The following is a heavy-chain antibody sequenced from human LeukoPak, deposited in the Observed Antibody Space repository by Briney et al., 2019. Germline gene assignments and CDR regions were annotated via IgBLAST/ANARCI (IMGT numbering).Heavy chain of an antibody. CDR2: IGSDNKP. CDR1: GFTFSAYA. J-gene: IGHJ4*02. Sequence: SGGSLRLSCEASGFTFSAYAMTWVRQAPGKGLEWVSSIGSDNKPHYSESVKGRFAISRDNSKSMLFLQLNSLRAEDTAVYYCAREGSVWFGESKTDYWGQGILVTVSS. CDR3: AREGSVWFGESKTDY. V-gene: IGHV3-23*05. D-gene: IGHD3-10*01.